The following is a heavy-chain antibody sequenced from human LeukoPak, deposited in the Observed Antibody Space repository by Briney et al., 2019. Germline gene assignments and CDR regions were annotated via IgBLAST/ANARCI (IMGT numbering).Heavy chain of an antibody. CDR3: ARADFEEMATTT. CDR2: IIPIFGTA. D-gene: IGHD5-24*01. J-gene: IGHJ4*02. CDR1: GGTFSSYA. V-gene: IGHV1-69*06. Sequence: GASVKVSCKASGGTFSSYAISWVRQAPGQGLEWMGGIIPIFGTANYAQKFQGRVTITADKSTSTAYMELSSLRSEDTAVYYCARADFEEMATTTWGQGTLVTVSS.